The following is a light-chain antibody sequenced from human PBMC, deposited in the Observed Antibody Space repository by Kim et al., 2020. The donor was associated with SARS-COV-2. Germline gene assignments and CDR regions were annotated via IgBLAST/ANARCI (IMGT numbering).Light chain of an antibody. J-gene: IGLJ3*02. CDR2: QDT. V-gene: IGLV3-1*01. CDR1: KLGDKY. Sequence: SVSPGQTASITCSGDKLGDKYICWYQQKPGQSPLLVIHQDTKRPSGIPERFSGSNSGNTATLTIRGTQAMDEADYYCQAWDSSTVVFGGGTKLTVL. CDR3: QAWDSSTVV.